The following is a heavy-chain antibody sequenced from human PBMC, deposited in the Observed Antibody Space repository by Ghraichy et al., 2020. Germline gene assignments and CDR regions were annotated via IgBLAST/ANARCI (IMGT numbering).Heavy chain of an antibody. V-gene: IGHV1-8*01. CDR3: ARGSGFGMDV. CDR1: GYTFTSFD. J-gene: IGHJ6*02. D-gene: IGHD3-10*01. Sequence: ASVKVSCKASGYTFTSFDINWVRQATGQGLEWMGWMNPNSGNTGNAQKFQGRVTMTRNTSISTAYIELRSLRSEDTAVYYCARGSGFGMDVWGQGTTVTVSS. CDR2: MNPNSGNT.